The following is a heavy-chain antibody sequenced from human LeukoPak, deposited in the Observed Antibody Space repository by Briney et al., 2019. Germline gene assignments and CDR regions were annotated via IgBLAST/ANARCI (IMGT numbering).Heavy chain of an antibody. CDR3: ARSGRASVNRLLGGRRTGRPYYFDS. D-gene: IGHD3-16*01. J-gene: IGHJ4*02. V-gene: IGHV3-23*01. Sequence: GGSLRLSCAASGFTFSSYAMSWVRQAPGKGLEWVSAISDSGGSTYYADSVMGRFTFSRDNSKNTLYLHMSSLRVEDTAVYYCARSGRASVNRLLGGRRTGRPYYFDSWGQGTLVTVSS. CDR2: ISDSGGST. CDR1: GFTFSSYA.